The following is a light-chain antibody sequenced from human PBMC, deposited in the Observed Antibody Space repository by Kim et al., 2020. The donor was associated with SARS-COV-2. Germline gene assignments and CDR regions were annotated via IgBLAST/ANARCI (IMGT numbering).Light chain of an antibody. CDR2: DVT. CDR1: STDVGAYNL. V-gene: IGLV2-14*03. CDR3: TSYTSDSTWV. J-gene: IGLJ3*02. Sequence: GQSITISCTGTSTDVGAYNLVSWYQHHPGKGPKLMIYDVTKRPSGISYRFSGSKSGNTASLTISGLQAEDEADYYCTSYTSDSTWVFGGGTQLTVL.